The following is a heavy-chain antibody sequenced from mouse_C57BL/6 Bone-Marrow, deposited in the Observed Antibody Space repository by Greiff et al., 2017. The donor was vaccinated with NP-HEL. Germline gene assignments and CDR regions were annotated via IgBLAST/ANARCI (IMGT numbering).Heavy chain of an antibody. V-gene: IGHV1-54*01. Sequence: VKLMESGAELVRPGTSVKVSCKASGYAFTNYLIEWVKQRPGQGLEWIGVINPGSGGTNYNEKFKGKATLTADKSSSTAYMQLSSLTSEDSAVYFCARSIATYFDYWGQGTTLTVSS. J-gene: IGHJ2*01. CDR3: ARSIATYFDY. D-gene: IGHD1-1*01. CDR1: GYAFTNYL. CDR2: INPGSGGT.